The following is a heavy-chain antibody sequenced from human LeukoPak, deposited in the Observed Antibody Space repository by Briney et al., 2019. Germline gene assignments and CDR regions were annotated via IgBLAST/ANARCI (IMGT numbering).Heavy chain of an antibody. D-gene: IGHD5-12*01. Sequence: PGGSLRLSCAASGFTFSTSWMTWVRQAPGKGLDWLGNINPDGSTINYVGSVKGRFTFSRDNAKNSLYLEINSLRAEDTAVFYCARDSGYNAFDIWGQGTMVTVSS. CDR2: INPDGSTI. CDR1: GFTFSTSW. V-gene: IGHV3-7*01. CDR3: ARDSGYNAFDI. J-gene: IGHJ3*02.